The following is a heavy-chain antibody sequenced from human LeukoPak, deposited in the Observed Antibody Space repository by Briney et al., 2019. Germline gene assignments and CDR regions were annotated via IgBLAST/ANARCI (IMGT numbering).Heavy chain of an antibody. CDR3: AYSSSWNEGDYFDY. D-gene: IGHD6-13*01. V-gene: IGHV1-8*02. CDR2: MNPNSGNT. Sequence: ASVKVSCKASGGTFSSYAISWVRQAPGQGLEWMGWMNPNSGNTGYAQKFQGRVTMTRNTSISTAYMELSSLRSEDTAVYYCAYSSSWNEGDYFDYWGQGTLVTVSS. J-gene: IGHJ4*02. CDR1: GGTFSSYA.